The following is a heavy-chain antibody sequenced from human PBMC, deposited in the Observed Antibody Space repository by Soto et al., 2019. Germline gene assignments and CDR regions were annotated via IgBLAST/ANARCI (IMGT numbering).Heavy chain of an antibody. CDR1: GFTFSSYA. Sequence: EVQLLESGGGLVQPGGSLRPSCAASGFTFSSYAMSWVRQAPGKGLEWVSAISGSGGSTYYADSVKGRFTISRDNSKNTLYLQMNSLRAEDTAVYYCAKHSSDCSSTSCYGLYFDYWGQGTLVTVSS. D-gene: IGHD2-2*01. V-gene: IGHV3-23*01. J-gene: IGHJ4*02. CDR2: ISGSGGST. CDR3: AKHSSDCSSTSCYGLYFDY.